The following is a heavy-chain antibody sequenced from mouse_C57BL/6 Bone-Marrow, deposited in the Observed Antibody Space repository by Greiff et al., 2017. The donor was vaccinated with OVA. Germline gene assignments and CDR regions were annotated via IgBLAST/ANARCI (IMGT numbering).Heavy chain of an antibody. CDR3: ARNPVVAPYAMDY. CDR2: ISSGSSTI. D-gene: IGHD1-1*01. J-gene: IGHJ4*01. CDR1: GFTFSDYG. Sequence: EVKLVESGGGLVKPGGSLKLSCAASGFTFSDYGMHWVRQAPEKGLEWVAYISSGSSTIYYADTVKGRFTISRDNAKNTLFLQMTSLRSEDSAMYYCARNPVVAPYAMDYWGQGTSVTVSS. V-gene: IGHV5-17*01.